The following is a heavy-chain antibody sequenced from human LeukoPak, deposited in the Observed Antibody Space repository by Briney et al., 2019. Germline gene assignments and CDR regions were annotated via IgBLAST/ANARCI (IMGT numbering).Heavy chain of an antibody. Sequence: ASVKVSCKASGYTFTGYYMHWVRPAPGQGLDWIAWINPNSGGTNYAQNVQGRVTMTRDTSISTAYMELSRLRSDDTAVYYCAREDYGDYSVYFQHWGQGTLVTVSS. J-gene: IGHJ1*01. CDR2: INPNSGGT. D-gene: IGHD4-17*01. V-gene: IGHV1-2*02. CDR3: AREDYGDYSVYFQH. CDR1: GYTFTGYY.